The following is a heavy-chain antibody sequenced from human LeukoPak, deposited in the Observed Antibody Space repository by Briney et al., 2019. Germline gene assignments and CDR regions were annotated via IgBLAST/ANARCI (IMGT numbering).Heavy chain of an antibody. CDR1: GYTFTGYY. D-gene: IGHD4-17*01. V-gene: IGHV1-2*02. J-gene: IGHJ4*02. CDR2: INPNSGGT. CDR3: ARVLIPDYGDWAPFDY. Sequence: ASVKVSCKASGYTFTGYYMHWVRQAPGQGLEWMGWINPNSGGTNYAQKFQGRVTMTRDTSISTAYMELSRLRSDDTAVYYCARVLIPDYGDWAPFDYWGQGTLVTVSS.